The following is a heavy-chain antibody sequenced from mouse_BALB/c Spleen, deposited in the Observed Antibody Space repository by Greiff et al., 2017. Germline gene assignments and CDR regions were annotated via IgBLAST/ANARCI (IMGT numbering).Heavy chain of an antibody. V-gene: IGHV14-3*02. D-gene: IGHD1-2*01. CDR3: ARTLIHYYGYDY. CDR1: GFNTKDTY. J-gene: IGHJ2*01. CDR2: IDPANGNT. Sequence: VQLQQSGAELVKPGASVKLSCTASGFNTKDTYMHWVKQRPEQGLEWIGRIDPANGNTKYDPKFQGKATITADTSSNTAYLQLSSLTSEDTAVYYCARTLIHYYGYDYWGQGTTLTVSS.